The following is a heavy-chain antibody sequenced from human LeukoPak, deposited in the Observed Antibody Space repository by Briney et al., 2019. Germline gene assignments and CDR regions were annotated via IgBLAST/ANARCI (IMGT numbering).Heavy chain of an antibody. Sequence: AGGSLRLSCAASGFTFSSYGMHWVRQAPGKGLEWVAVIWYDGSNKYYADSVKGRFTISRDNSKNTLYLQMNSLRAEDTAVYYCARDQSYYGSGRHIDYWGQGTLVTVSS. D-gene: IGHD3-10*01. J-gene: IGHJ4*02. CDR3: ARDQSYYGSGRHIDY. CDR2: IWYDGSNK. V-gene: IGHV3-33*01. CDR1: GFTFSSYG.